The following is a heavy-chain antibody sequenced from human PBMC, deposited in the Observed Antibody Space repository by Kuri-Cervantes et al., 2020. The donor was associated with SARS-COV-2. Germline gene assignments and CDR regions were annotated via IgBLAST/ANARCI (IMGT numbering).Heavy chain of an antibody. J-gene: IGHJ6*02. CDR1: GFSFSSYG. V-gene: IGHV3-33*08. Sequence: GGSLRLSCAASGFSFSSYGMSWVRQAPGKGLEWVAIIWNDGSNKFYGDSVRGRFTISRDNSKNTLYLQMNSLRAEDTAVYYCARDSEGSTAVRPGYFYGMDVWGQGTTVTVSS. CDR3: ARDSEGSTAVRPGYFYGMDV. CDR2: IWNDGSNK. D-gene: IGHD6-6*01.